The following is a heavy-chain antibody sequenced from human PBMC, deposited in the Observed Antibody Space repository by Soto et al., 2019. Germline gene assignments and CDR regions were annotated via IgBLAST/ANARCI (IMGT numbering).Heavy chain of an antibody. V-gene: IGHV1-69*12. D-gene: IGHD6-13*01. Sequence: QVQLVQSGAEVKKPGSSVKVSCKASGGTSSSYAITWVRQVPGQGLEWMGVIIPMFGTADYAQKFQGRVTITADESTSAAYMELSSLRSEDTAVYYCARVAAAGPEYFHHWGQGTLVTVSS. CDR3: ARVAAAGPEYFHH. CDR2: IIPMFGTA. CDR1: GGTSSSYA. J-gene: IGHJ1*01.